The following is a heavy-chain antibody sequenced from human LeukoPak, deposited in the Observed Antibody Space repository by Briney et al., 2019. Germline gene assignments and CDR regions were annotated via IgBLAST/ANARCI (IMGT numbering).Heavy chain of an antibody. CDR2: INPDGSGK. CDR1: GFAFKNYW. Sequence: GGSLRLSCAGYGFAFKNYWMSWVRRAPGKGLEWVANINPDGSGKHYVDSVKGRFTVSRDNAKNSLYLQMNSLRVEDTAIYYCGRAWSTTAAGIDYWGQGTLVTVSS. V-gene: IGHV3-7*01. J-gene: IGHJ4*02. D-gene: IGHD6-13*01. CDR3: GRAWSTTAAGIDY.